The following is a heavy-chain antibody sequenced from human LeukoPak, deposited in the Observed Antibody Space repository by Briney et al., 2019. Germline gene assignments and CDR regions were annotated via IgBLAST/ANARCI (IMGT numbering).Heavy chain of an antibody. CDR2: ISYVGSNK. V-gene: IGHV3-30*04. D-gene: IGHD4-11*01. CDR1: AFTFASYA. CDR3: ARDRRTLHGAADY. Sequence: GGSLRLSCAASAFTFASYAMHWVRPAPGKGREWVAVISYVGSNKYYADSVKGRFTISRDNSKNTLYLQMNSLRAEDTAVYYCARDRRTLHGAADYWGQGTLVTVSS. J-gene: IGHJ4*02.